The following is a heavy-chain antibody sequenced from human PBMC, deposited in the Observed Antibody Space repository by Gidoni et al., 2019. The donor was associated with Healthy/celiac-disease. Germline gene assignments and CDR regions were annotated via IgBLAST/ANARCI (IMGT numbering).Heavy chain of an antibody. V-gene: IGHV3-7*04. CDR3: AREADFWSGYHVDY. CDR2: IKQDGSEK. Sequence: EVQLVESGGGLVQPGGSLRLSCAASGFPFISYWMSWVRQAPGKGLEWVANIKQDGSEKYYVDSVKGRFTISRDNAKNSLYLQMNSLRAEDTAVYYCAREADFWSGYHVDYWGQGTLVTVSS. J-gene: IGHJ4*02. CDR1: GFPFISYW. D-gene: IGHD3-3*01.